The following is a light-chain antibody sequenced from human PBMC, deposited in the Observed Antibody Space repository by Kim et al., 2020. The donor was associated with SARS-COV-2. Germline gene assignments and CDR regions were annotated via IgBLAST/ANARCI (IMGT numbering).Light chain of an antibody. CDR1: QSVNNNY. J-gene: IGKJ4*01. V-gene: IGKV3-20*01. CDR2: GAS. CDR3: HQYGSSPLT. Sequence: PGERATFSCRASQSVNNNYVAWYQQKPGQAPRLLISGASSRAIGIPDRFSGGGSGTDFTLTISRLEPEDFAVYTCHQYGSSPLTFGGGTKVEIK.